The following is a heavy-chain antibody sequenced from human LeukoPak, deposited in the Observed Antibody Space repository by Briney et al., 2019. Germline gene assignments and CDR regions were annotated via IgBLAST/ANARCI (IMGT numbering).Heavy chain of an antibody. CDR3: ARALRYSSGWADY. CDR1: GYTFTSYG. Sequence: ASVKVSCKASGYTFTSYGISWVRQAPGQGLEWMGWISAYNGNTNYAQKLQGRVTKTTDTSTSTAYVELRSLRSDDTAVYYCARALRYSSGWADYWGQGTLVTVSS. CDR2: ISAYNGNT. J-gene: IGHJ4*02. D-gene: IGHD6-19*01. V-gene: IGHV1-18*04.